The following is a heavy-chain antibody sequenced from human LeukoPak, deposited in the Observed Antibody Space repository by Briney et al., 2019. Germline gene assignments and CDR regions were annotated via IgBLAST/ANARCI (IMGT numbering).Heavy chain of an antibody. CDR3: ARAVQVTTGGLFDY. Sequence: KVSCKASGYTFTGYYMHWVRQAPGQGLEWMGGIIPIFDTANYAQKFQGRVTITADKSTSTAYMELSSLRSEDTAVYYCARAVQVTTGGLFDYWGQGTLVTVSS. CDR1: GYTFTGYY. CDR2: IIPIFDTA. V-gene: IGHV1-69*06. D-gene: IGHD4-17*01. J-gene: IGHJ4*02.